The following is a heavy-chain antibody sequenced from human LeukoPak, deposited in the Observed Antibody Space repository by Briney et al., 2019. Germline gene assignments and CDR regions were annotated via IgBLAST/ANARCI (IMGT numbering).Heavy chain of an antibody. CDR1: GGSISSGGYY. Sequence: SSETLSLTCTVSGGSISSGGYYWSWIRQHPGKGLEWIGYIYYSGSTYHNPSLKSRVTISVDTSKNQFSLKLSSVTAADTAVYYCAKSIAVAGTFDYWGQGTLVTVSS. V-gene: IGHV4-31*03. CDR2: IYYSGST. D-gene: IGHD6-19*01. CDR3: AKSIAVAGTFDY. J-gene: IGHJ4*02.